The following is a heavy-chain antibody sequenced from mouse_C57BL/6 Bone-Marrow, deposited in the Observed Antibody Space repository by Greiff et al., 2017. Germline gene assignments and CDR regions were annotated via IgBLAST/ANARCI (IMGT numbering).Heavy chain of an antibody. Sequence: QVQLQQSGAELVRPGASVKLSCKASGYTFTDYYINWVKQRPGQGLEWIARIYPGSGNTYYNEKFKGKATLTAEKSSSTAYMQLSSLTSEDSAVYFCARKGCYAMDYWGKGTTVTVSS. CDR3: ARKGCYAMDY. CDR2: IYPGSGNT. CDR1: GYTFTDYY. J-gene: IGHJ4*01. V-gene: IGHV1-76*01.